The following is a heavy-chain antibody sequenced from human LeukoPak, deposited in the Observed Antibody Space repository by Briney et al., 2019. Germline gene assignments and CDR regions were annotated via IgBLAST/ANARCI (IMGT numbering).Heavy chain of an antibody. D-gene: IGHD6-13*01. CDR3: ATDSIAADGDDY. J-gene: IGHJ4*02. V-gene: IGHV3-23*01. Sequence: GGSLRLSCAASGFTFSSYAMSWVRQAPGKGLEWVSAISGSGGSTYYADSAKGRFTISRDNSKNTLYLQMNSLRAEDTAVYYCATDSIAADGDDYWGQGTLVTVSS. CDR2: ISGSGGST. CDR1: GFTFSSYA.